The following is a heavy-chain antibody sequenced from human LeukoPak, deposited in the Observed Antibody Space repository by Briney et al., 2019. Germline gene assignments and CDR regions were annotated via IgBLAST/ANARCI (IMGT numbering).Heavy chain of an antibody. J-gene: IGHJ4*02. CDR1: GFSFSDYV. CDR3: ARGGDLKYCSGGSCYSVDY. D-gene: IGHD2-15*01. V-gene: IGHV3-30-3*01. Sequence: PGRSLRLSCAASGFSFSDYVIHWVRQAPGKGLDWVAVIPKDGGTKYYADSVKGRLTISRDNSKNMLYLQMNSLRPEDTAVYYCARGGDLKYCSGGSCYSVDYWGQGTLVTVSS. CDR2: IPKDGGTK.